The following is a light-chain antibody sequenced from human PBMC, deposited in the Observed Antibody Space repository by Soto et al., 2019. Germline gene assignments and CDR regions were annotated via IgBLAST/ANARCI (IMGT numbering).Light chain of an antibody. CDR3: QHYNSYSEA. J-gene: IGKJ1*01. V-gene: IGKV1-5*03. CDR1: QTISSW. CDR2: KAS. Sequence: DFQMTHSPSTLSGSVGDSVTITCGASQTISSWLAWYQQKQGKAPKXLIYKASTLKSGVTSRFRGSGSGTELTITISSLQPDDVETYYCQHYNSYSEAFGQGTKV.